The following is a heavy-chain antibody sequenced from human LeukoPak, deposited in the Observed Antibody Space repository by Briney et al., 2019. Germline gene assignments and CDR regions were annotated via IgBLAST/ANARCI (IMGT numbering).Heavy chain of an antibody. J-gene: IGHJ6*04. CDR3: AELGITMIGGV. CDR2: ISSSGSTI. CDR1: GFTFSSYS. Sequence: GGSLRLSCAASGFTFSSYSLNWVRQAPGKGLEWVAFISSSGSTIYYADSVKGRFTISRDNAKNSLYLQMNSLRAEDTAVYYCAELGITMIGGVWGKGTTVTISS. V-gene: IGHV3-48*03. D-gene: IGHD3-10*02.